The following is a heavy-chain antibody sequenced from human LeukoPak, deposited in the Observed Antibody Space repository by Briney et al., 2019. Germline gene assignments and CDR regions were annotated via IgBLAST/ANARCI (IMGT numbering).Heavy chain of an antibody. CDR1: GFTSTNYW. V-gene: IGHV3-7*01. D-gene: IGHD6-19*01. J-gene: IGHJ4*02. CDR2: IDQDGRNR. Sequence: PGGSLRLSCAASGFTSTNYWMTWVRQAPGKGLEWVANIDQDGRNRYYVDSVKGRFTISRDNAKNSLFLQMNSLRAEDRAVYYCARDRSSGRDYLGQGILVTVAS. CDR3: ARDRSSGRDY.